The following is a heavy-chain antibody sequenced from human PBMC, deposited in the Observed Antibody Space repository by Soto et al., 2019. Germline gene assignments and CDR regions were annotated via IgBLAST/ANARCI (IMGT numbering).Heavy chain of an antibody. Sequence: PLETLSLTCAVYGGSFSGYYWSWIRQPPGKGLEWIGEINHSGSTNYNPSLKSRVTISVDTSKNQFSLKLSSVTAADTAVYYCASTLSGYDLNWGQGTLVTVSS. CDR3: ASTLSGYDLN. D-gene: IGHD5-12*01. CDR1: GGSFSGYY. J-gene: IGHJ4*02. CDR2: INHSGST. V-gene: IGHV4-34*01.